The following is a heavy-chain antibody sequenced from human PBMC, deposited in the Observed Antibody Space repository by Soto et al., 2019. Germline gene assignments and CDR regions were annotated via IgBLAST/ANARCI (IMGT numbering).Heavy chain of an antibody. CDR3: ARKGVAFDY. J-gene: IGHJ4*02. CDR2: ISTTSSSI. V-gene: IGHV3-48*02. D-gene: IGHD3-3*01. Sequence: HPGGSLRLSCAASGFTFSSYSMNWVRQAPGKGLEWISYISTTSSSIYYADSVKGRFTISRDNAKNSLFLQMNSLRDEDTAVYYCARKGVAFDYWGQGAKVTVYS. CDR1: GFTFSSYS.